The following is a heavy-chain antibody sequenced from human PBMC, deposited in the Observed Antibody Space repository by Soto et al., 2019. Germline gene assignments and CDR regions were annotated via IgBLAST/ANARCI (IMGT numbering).Heavy chain of an antibody. Sequence: PGGSLRLSCAASGFTFSSYAMSWVRQAPGKGLEWVSAISGSGGSTYYADSVKGRFTISRDNSKNTLYLQMDSLRAADTAVYYCARLAYNWNRDFDYWGQGALVTVSS. CDR2: ISGSGGST. J-gene: IGHJ4*02. D-gene: IGHD1-20*01. CDR3: ARLAYNWNRDFDY. V-gene: IGHV3-23*01. CDR1: GFTFSSYA.